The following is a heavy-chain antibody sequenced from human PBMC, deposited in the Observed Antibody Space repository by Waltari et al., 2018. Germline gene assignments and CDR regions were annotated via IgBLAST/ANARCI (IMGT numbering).Heavy chain of an antibody. V-gene: IGHV3-9*01. CDR2: ISWNSGSI. CDR1: GFSFDDYA. D-gene: IGHD6-19*01. CDR3: AKDMLTVAGPLDG. J-gene: IGHJ4*02. Sequence: EVQLVESGGGLVQPGRSLRLSCAASGFSFDDYAMHWVRQVPGKGLGWVSGISWNSGSIDYADSVNGRFTISRDNAKNSLYLQMNSLRAGDTALYYCAKDMLTVAGPLDGWGQGILVTVSS.